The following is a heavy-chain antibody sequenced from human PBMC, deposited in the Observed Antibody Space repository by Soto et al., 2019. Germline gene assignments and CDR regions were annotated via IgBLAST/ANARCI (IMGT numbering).Heavy chain of an antibody. D-gene: IGHD3-10*01. CDR3: ARAVTWGLDV. CDR1: GFTFSLYS. J-gene: IGHJ6*02. V-gene: IGHV3-48*02. Sequence: EVQLVESGGGLVQPGGSLRLSCAAGGFTFSLYSMSWVRQAPGKGLEWVSYISRSSTGIHYADSVKGRFTISRDDATNSMHLQMNSLRDGDMAVYYCARAVTWGLDVWGQGTTVSISS. CDR2: ISRSSTGI.